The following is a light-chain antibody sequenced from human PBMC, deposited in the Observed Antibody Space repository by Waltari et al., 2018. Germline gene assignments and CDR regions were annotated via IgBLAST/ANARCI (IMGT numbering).Light chain of an antibody. V-gene: IGKV1-5*03. J-gene: IGKJ1*01. CDR3: QQYNSYPS. Sequence: DIQMTQSPSPLSTSVGDRVTIPCRSSQSISSWLAWYQQKPGKAPKLLIYKASSLKSGVPSRFSGSGSGTEFTLTISSLQPDDFATYYCQQYNSYPSFGQGTKVEIK. CDR1: QSISSW. CDR2: KAS.